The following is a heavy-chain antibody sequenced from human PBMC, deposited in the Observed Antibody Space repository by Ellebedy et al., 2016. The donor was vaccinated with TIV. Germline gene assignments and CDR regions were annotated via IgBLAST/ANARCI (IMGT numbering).Heavy chain of an antibody. J-gene: IGHJ6*02. CDR3: AGYQLLSPYGMDV. D-gene: IGHD2-2*01. V-gene: IGHV4-30-4*01. CDR2: IYYSGST. Sequence: SETLSLTXTVSGGSISSGDYYWSWIRQPPGKGLEWIGYIYYSGSTYYNPSLKSRVTISVDRSKNQFSLKLSSVTAADTAVYYCAGYQLLSPYGMDVWGQGTTVTVSS. CDR1: GGSISSGDYY.